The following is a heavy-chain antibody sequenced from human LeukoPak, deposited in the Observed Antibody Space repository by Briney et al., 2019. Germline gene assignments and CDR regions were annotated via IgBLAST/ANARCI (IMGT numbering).Heavy chain of an antibody. CDR3: ARGPTGVDNYYFDY. D-gene: IGHD1-14*01. V-gene: IGHV1-8*01. J-gene: IGHJ4*02. Sequence: GASVKVSCKASGYTFTSYDINWVRQATGQGLEWMGWMSANSGNTGYAQKFQGRVTMTRDTSTNTAYMELSSLRSEDTAVYYCARGPTGVDNYYFDYWGQGALVTVSS. CDR2: MSANSGNT. CDR1: GYTFTSYD.